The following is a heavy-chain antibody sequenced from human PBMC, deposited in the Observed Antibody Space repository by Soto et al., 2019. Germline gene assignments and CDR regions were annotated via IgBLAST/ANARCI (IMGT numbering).Heavy chain of an antibody. J-gene: IGHJ6*02. CDR1: GGTFSSYA. V-gene: IGHV1-69*12. CDR2: IIPIFGTA. D-gene: IGHD3-3*01. CDR3: ARDDLLTVRFLAQTNYYGMDV. Sequence: QVQLVQSGAEVKKPGSSVKVSCKASGGTFSSYAISWVRQAPGQGLEWMGGIIPIFGTANYAQKFQGRVTITADESTSTAYMELSSLRSEDTAVYYCARDDLLTVRFLAQTNYYGMDVWGQGTTVTVSS.